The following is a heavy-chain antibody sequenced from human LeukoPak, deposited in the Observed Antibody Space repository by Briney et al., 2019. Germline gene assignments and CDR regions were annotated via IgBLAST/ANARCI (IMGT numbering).Heavy chain of an antibody. D-gene: IGHD3-22*01. CDR1: GFTLSSYS. Sequence: GGSLRLSCAASGFTLSSYSMNWVRQAPGKGLEWVSSISSSSSYIYYADSVKGRFTISRDNAKNSLYLQMNSLRAEDTAVYYCARVTDYDSSGPALSDYWGQGTLVTVSS. J-gene: IGHJ4*02. V-gene: IGHV3-21*01. CDR2: ISSSSSYI. CDR3: ARVTDYDSSGPALSDY.